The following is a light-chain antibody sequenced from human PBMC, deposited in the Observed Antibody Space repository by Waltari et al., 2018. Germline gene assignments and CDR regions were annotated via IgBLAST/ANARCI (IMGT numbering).Light chain of an antibody. CDR2: DVN. V-gene: IGLV2-14*03. Sequence: QSALTQPASVSGSPGQSITISCTGTNRDVGPYNYVSWYQQHPGKAPRLMIYDVNKRPSGVSARFSGSKSGNTASLTISGLQPEDEADYYCSSYTTTNTVVFGGGTKLTVL. J-gene: IGLJ3*02. CDR1: NRDVGPYNY. CDR3: SSYTTTNTVV.